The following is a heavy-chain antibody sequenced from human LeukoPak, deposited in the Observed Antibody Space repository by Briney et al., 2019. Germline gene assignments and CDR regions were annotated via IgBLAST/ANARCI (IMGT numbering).Heavy chain of an antibody. D-gene: IGHD3-10*01. Sequence: GRSLRLSYAASGFTFSNYWMHWVRQDPGKGLVWVSFINPDGSTTNYADSVKGRFTISRDNAKNALYLQMNSLRAEDTAVYYCAKDLHYGSADYWGQGTLVTVSS. V-gene: IGHV3-74*01. CDR3: AKDLHYGSADY. CDR1: GFTFSNYW. J-gene: IGHJ4*02. CDR2: INPDGSTT.